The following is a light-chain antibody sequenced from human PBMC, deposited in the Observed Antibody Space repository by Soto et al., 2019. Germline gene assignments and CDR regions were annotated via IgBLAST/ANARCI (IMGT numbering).Light chain of an antibody. V-gene: IGLV7-46*01. J-gene: IGLJ1*01. CDR1: TGAVTSGHY. CDR2: DTS. Sequence: QAVVTQEPSLTVSPGGTVTLTCGSSTGAVTSGHYPYWFQQKPGQAPRTLIYDTSNKHSWTPARFSGSLLGGKAALTLSGAQPEDEAEYYCSSYSSSSTHYVFGTGTKVTVL. CDR3: SSYSSSSTHYV.